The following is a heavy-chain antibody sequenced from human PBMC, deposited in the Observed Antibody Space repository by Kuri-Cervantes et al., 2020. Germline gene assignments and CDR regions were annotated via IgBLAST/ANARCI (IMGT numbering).Heavy chain of an antibody. J-gene: IGHJ6*02. CDR2: ISYDGSNK. Sequence: GGSLRLSCAASGFTFSSYAMHWVRQAPGKGLEWVAVISYDGSNKYYADSVKGRFTISRDNSKNTLYLQMNSLRAEDTAVYYRARGGATVTTTYYYGMDVWGQGTTVTVSS. CDR1: GFTFSSYA. D-gene: IGHD4-17*01. CDR3: ARGGATVTTTYYYGMDV. V-gene: IGHV3-30-3*01.